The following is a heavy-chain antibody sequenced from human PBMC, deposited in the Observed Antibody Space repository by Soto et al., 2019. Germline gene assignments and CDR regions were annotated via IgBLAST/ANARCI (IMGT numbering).Heavy chain of an antibody. Sequence: ASVKVSCKASGYIFTTYGISWVRQAPGQGLEWMGWISASNGNTNYAQKLQGRVTMTTDTSTSTAYMELRSLRSDDTAVYYCARGWSKSRHYYGSSGYYLWRRGPLFTVAS. J-gene: IGHJ4*01. CDR2: ISASNGNT. D-gene: IGHD3-22*01. CDR1: GYIFTTYG. CDR3: ARGWSKSRHYYGSSGYYL. V-gene: IGHV1-18*01.